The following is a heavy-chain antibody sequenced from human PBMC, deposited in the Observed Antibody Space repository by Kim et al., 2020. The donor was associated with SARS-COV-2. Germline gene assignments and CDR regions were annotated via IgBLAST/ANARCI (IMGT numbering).Heavy chain of an antibody. CDR2: IYPGDSDT. Sequence: GESLKISCKGSGYSFTSYWIGWVRQMPGKGLEWMGIIYPGDSDTRYSPSFQGQVTISADKSISTAYLQWSSLKASDTAMYYCAAPAAYYYDSYDAFDIWGQGTRVTVSS. V-gene: IGHV5-51*01. CDR3: AAPAAYYYDSYDAFDI. CDR1: GYSFTSYW. D-gene: IGHD3-22*01. J-gene: IGHJ3*02.